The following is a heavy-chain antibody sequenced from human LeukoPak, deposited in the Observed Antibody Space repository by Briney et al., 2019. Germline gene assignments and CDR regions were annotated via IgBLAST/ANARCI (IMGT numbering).Heavy chain of an antibody. CDR1: GYTFTNYY. CDR3: ARDIPLPDIVATAYPGYYFDY. CDR2: INASGGST. J-gene: IGHJ4*02. Sequence: ASVTVSFKASGYTFTNYYMHWVRQAPGQGLEGMGMINASGGSTSYAQKFQGRVTMTRDMSTSTVYMELSSLRSEDTAVYYCARDIPLPDIVATAYPGYYFDYWGQGTLVSVSS. D-gene: IGHD5-12*01. V-gene: IGHV1-46*01.